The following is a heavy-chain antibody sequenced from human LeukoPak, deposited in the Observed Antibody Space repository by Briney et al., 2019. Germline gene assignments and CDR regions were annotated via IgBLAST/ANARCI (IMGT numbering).Heavy chain of an antibody. Sequence: SGGSLRLSCAASGFTFRNYAMSWVRQAPGKGLEWVSGISGSGGRTYYADSVKGRFTISRDNSKNTLYLQMNSLRAEDTAVYYCAKETLHYSNYYFDYWGQGTLVTVSS. V-gene: IGHV3-23*01. CDR1: GFTFRNYA. CDR3: AKETLHYSNYYFDY. CDR2: ISGSGGRT. D-gene: IGHD4-11*01. J-gene: IGHJ4*02.